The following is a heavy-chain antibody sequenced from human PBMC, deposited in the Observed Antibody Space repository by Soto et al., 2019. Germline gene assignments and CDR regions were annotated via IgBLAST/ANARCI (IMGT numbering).Heavy chain of an antibody. CDR2: IFSSGST. Sequence: QVRLQESGPGLLKPSETLSLTCTVSGGSINTFYWSWVRQPAGKGLEWIGRIFSSGSTSFNPSLESRVAMSVDTSKNHFSVNLSSVTAADMAVYYCATEGSYSAYNFAHGIQLWAFDFWGQGALVTVSS. CDR1: GGSINTFY. D-gene: IGHD5-12*01. V-gene: IGHV4-4*07. CDR3: ATEGSYSAYNFAHGIQLWAFDF. J-gene: IGHJ4*02.